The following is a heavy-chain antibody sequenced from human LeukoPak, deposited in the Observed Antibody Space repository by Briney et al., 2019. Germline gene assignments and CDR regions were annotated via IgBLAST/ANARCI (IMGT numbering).Heavy chain of an antibody. V-gene: IGHV4-61*02. CDR1: GGSISSGSYY. Sequence: SETLSLTCTVSGGSISSGSYYWNWIRQPAGKGLEWIGRIYTSGSTNYNPSLKSRVTMSVDTSKNQFSLKLSSVTAADTAVYYCAKETAIILGDAFDIWGQGTMVTVSS. J-gene: IGHJ3*02. CDR3: AKETAIILGDAFDI. CDR2: IYTSGST. D-gene: IGHD2-21*02.